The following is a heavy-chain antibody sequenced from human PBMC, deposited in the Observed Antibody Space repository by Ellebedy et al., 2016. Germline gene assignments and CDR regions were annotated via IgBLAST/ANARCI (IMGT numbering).Heavy chain of an antibody. Sequence: GGSLRLSCAASGFTFSSYALHWVCQAPGKGLEWVTLISYDGNKKYYADSVKGRFTISRDYSKNTLYLQMNSLRAEDTAVYYCARDKGSYSSSQDYWGQGTLVTVSS. CDR3: ARDKGSYSSSQDY. V-gene: IGHV3-30*04. D-gene: IGHD6-13*01. CDR1: GFTFSSYA. J-gene: IGHJ4*02. CDR2: ISYDGNKK.